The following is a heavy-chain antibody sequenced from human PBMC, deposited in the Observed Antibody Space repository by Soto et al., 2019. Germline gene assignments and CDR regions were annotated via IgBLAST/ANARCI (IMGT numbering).Heavy chain of an antibody. J-gene: IGHJ4*02. D-gene: IGHD6-19*01. V-gene: IGHV1-8*01. CDR2: MNPNSGNT. CDR1: GYTFTSYD. CDR3: ARGQHSSGWLGGDY. Sequence: QVQMVQSGAEVKTPGASVKVSCKASGYTFTSYDINWVRQATGQGLEWMGWMNPNSGNTGYAQKFQGRVTMTRNTSISTAYMELSSLRSEDTAVYYCARGQHSSGWLGGDYWGQGTLVTVSS.